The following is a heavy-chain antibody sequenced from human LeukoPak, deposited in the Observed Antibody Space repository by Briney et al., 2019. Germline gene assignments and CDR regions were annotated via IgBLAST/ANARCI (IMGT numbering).Heavy chain of an antibody. CDR3: ARVGCGGDCYSESY. CDR2: ISSSSSTI. Sequence: GGSLRLSCAASGFTFSSYSMNWVRQAPGKGLEWVSYISSSSSTIYYADSVKGRFTISRDNAKNSLYLQMNSLRAEDTAVYYCARVGCGGDCYSESYWGQGTLVTVSS. D-gene: IGHD2-21*02. CDR1: GFTFSSYS. V-gene: IGHV3-48*04. J-gene: IGHJ4*02.